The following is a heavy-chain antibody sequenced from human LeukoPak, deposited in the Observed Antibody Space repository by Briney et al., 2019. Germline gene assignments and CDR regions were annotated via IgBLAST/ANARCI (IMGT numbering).Heavy chain of an antibody. V-gene: IGHV1-46*01. Sequence: ASVKVSCKASGYTFTRYYMHRVRQAPGQGLEWMGIINPSGGSTSYAQKFQGRVTTTRDTSTGTAYMELRSLRSDDTAVYYCARGGYSSSWPLDYWGQGTLVTVSS. CDR3: ARGGYSSSWPLDY. J-gene: IGHJ4*02. D-gene: IGHD6-13*01. CDR2: INPSGGST. CDR1: GYTFTRYY.